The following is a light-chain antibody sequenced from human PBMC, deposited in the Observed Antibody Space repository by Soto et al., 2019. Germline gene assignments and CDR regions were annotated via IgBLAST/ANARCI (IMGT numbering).Light chain of an antibody. CDR2: DAS. CDR3: QQYGRSPT. J-gene: IGKJ1*01. Sequence: EIVLTQSPGTQSLSPGERATLSCRASQSVSSSYLAWYQQKLGQAPRLLIYDASRRATGIPDRFSGSGSGTDFTLTISSLEPEDFVVYYCQQYGRSPTFGQGTKVEIK. V-gene: IGKV3-20*01. CDR1: QSVSSSY.